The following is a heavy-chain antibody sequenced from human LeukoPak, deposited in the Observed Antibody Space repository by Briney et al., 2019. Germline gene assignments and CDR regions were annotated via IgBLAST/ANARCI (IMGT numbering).Heavy chain of an antibody. D-gene: IGHD5-18*01. V-gene: IGHV4-59*01. CDR1: GGSISSYY. Sequence: SETLSLTCTVSGGSISSYYWSWIRQPPGKGLEWIGYIYYSGSTNYNPSLKSRVTISVDTSKNQFSLKLSSVTAADTAVYYCARDRGYSYGYAEHGYWFDPWGQGTLVTVSS. CDR3: ARDRGYSYGYAEHGYWFDP. J-gene: IGHJ5*02. CDR2: IYYSGST.